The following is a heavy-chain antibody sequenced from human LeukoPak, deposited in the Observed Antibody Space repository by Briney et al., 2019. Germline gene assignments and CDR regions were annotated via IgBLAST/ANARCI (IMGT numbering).Heavy chain of an antibody. CDR2: ISGYNGNT. J-gene: IGHJ4*02. V-gene: IGHV1-18*01. CDR3: ARAITVAGTISFAY. CDR1: GYTFTSYG. Sequence: AAVKDSCKATGYTFTSYGINWVRQTPGQGLEWMGCISGYNGNTDYAQKLQCRVTVTTDTSTSTAYMELRSLRSDDTAVYYCARAITVAGTISFAYWGQGALFSASS. D-gene: IGHD6-19*01.